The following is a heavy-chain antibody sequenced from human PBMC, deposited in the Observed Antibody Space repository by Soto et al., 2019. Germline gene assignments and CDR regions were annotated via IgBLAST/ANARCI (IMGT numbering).Heavy chain of an antibody. CDR1: GDSISSDYYY. Sequence: PSETLSLTCTVSGDSISSDYYYWSWIRQHPGKGLEWIGYISYSGTTYYNPSLKSRLTISLDKSKNQFSLNLRSVTAADTAVYYCARDTSGFISSDYWGQGALVTVSS. J-gene: IGHJ4*02. D-gene: IGHD3-22*01. CDR3: ARDTSGFISSDY. V-gene: IGHV4-31*03. CDR2: ISYSGTT.